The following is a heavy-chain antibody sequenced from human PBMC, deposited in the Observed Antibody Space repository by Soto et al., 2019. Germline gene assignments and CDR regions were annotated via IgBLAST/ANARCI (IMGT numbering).Heavy chain of an antibody. CDR2: IYYSGST. J-gene: IGHJ4*02. V-gene: IGHV4-31*03. CDR3: ARENRDGYIIFDY. Sequence: SETLSLTCTVSGGSISSGGYYWSWIRQHPGKGLEWIGYIYYSGSTYYNPSLKSRVTISVDTSKNQFSLKLSSVTAADTAVYYCARENRDGYIIFDYWGQGTLVTVSS. D-gene: IGHD5-12*01. CDR1: GGSISSGGYY.